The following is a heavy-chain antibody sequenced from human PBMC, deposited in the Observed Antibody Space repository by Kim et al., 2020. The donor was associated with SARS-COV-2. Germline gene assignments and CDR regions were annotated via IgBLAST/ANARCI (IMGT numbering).Heavy chain of an antibody. V-gene: IGHV3-7*03. CDR1: GFTFATYW. D-gene: IGHD2-15*01. Sequence: GGSLRLSCAASGFTFATYWMTWFRQAPGKGLDWVADIRQDGSDIYYVDSVKGLFTISRDNAKNSLFLQMNSLRADDTAVYYCARRRGHCDGGSCLPPDYWGQGTLVTVSS. J-gene: IGHJ4*02. CDR3: ARRRGHCDGGSCLPPDY. CDR2: IRQDGSDI.